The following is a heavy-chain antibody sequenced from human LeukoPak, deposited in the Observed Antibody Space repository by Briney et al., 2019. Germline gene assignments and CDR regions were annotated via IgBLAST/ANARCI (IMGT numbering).Heavy chain of an antibody. Sequence: GGSLRLSCAASGFTFSSYAMSWVRQTPGKGLEWVSYISSSSSTIYYADSVKGRFTISRDNAKNSLYLQMNSLRAEDTAVYYCARAPLPDYYDSSGYSLWGQGTLVTVSS. CDR1: GFTFSSYA. J-gene: IGHJ4*02. CDR2: ISSSSSTI. V-gene: IGHV3-48*01. CDR3: ARAPLPDYYDSSGYSL. D-gene: IGHD3-22*01.